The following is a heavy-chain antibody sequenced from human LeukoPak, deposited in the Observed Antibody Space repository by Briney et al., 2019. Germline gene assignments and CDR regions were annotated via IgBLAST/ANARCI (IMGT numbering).Heavy chain of an antibody. CDR3: ARDPPDCSGGSCIHYGMDV. J-gene: IGHJ6*02. CDR2: MNPNSGNT. CDR1: GYTFTSYD. V-gene: IGHV1-8*01. D-gene: IGHD2-15*01. Sequence: ASVKVSCKASGYTFTSYDINWVRQATGQGLEWMGWMNPNSGNTGYAQKFQGRVTMTRNTSISTAYMELSSLRSEDTAVYYCARDPPDCSGGSCIHYGMDVWSQGTTVTVSS.